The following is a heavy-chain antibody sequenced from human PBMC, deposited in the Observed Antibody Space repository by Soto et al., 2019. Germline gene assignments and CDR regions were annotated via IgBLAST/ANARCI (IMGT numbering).Heavy chain of an antibody. CDR3: ARGSMIVVAYYFDY. V-gene: IGHV4-61*01. Sequence: SETLSLTCTVSGGSVSSGSYYWSGIRQPSGKGLEWIGYIYYSGSTNYNPSLKSRVTISVDTSKNQFSLKLSSVTAADTAVYYCARGSMIVVAYYFDYWGQGTLVTVSS. J-gene: IGHJ4*02. D-gene: IGHD3-22*01. CDR2: IYYSGST. CDR1: GGSVSSGSYY.